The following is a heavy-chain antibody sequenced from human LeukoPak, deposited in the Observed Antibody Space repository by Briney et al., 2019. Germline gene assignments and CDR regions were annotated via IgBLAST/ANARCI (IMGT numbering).Heavy chain of an antibody. CDR3: AREGVYDSSGYYGY. V-gene: IGHV1-69*05. CDR2: IIPIFGTA. D-gene: IGHD3-22*01. J-gene: IGHJ4*02. Sequence: SVKVSCKASGGTFSSYAISWVRQAPGQGLEWMGGIIPIFGTANYAQKFQGRVTITTDESTSTAYMELSSLRSEDTAVYYCAREGVYDSSGYYGYWGQGTLVTVSS. CDR1: GGTFSSYA.